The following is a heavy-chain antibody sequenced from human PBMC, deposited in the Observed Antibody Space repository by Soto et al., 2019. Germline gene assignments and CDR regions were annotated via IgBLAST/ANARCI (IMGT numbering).Heavy chain of an antibody. V-gene: IGHV1-3*01. Sequence: ASVKVSCKASGYTFTSYAIHWVRQAPGQRLEWMGWINAGNGNTKYSQKFQGRVTITRDTSASTAYMELRSLRSDDTAVYYCARNSADTAMVTRDDYWGQGTLVTVSS. CDR1: GYTFTSYA. CDR3: ARNSADTAMVTRDDY. D-gene: IGHD5-18*01. J-gene: IGHJ4*02. CDR2: INAGNGNT.